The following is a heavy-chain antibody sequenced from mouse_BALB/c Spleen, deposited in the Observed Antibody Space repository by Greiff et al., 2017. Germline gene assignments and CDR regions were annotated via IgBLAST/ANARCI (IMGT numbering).Heavy chain of an antibody. J-gene: IGHJ2*01. D-gene: IGHD1-1*01. CDR1: GFTFSSYG. CDR3: ARRAVVANYFDY. CDR2: ISSGGSYT. Sequence: DVQLVESGGDLVKPGGSLKLSCAASGFTFSSYGMSWVRQTPDKRLEWVATISSGGSYTYYPDSVKGRFTISRDNAKNTLYLQMSSLKSEDTAMYYCARRAVVANYFDYWGQGTTLTVSS. V-gene: IGHV5-6*01.